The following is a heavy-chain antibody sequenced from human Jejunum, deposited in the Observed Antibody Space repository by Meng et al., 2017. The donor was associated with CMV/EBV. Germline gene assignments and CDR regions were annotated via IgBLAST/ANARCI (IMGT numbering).Heavy chain of an antibody. D-gene: IGHD3-3*01. Sequence: AAAGFTFSSDARNWVRQAPGKGLEWVSEITGSGGSTYYADSVKGRFTISRDNSKNTLYLQMNSLRAEDTAVYYCAVDFWSGYFDPWGQGTRVTVSS. V-gene: IGHV3-23*01. CDR1: GFTFSSDA. CDR3: AVDFWSGYFDP. CDR2: ITGSGGST. J-gene: IGHJ5*02.